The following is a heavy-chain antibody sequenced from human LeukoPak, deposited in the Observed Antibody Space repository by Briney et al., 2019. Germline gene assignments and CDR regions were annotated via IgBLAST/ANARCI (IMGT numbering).Heavy chain of an antibody. J-gene: IGHJ4*02. CDR2: ISYDGNKK. V-gene: IGHV3-30*04. CDR3: ASGPRFAIRLIVVVTKGHFDY. CDR1: GFTFSSYA. Sequence: GGSLRLSCAHSGFTFSSYAMHSVRQAPDRGREWVGAISYDGNKKYYADSVKGRYTIYRDNTKNTLYLHKNTLRAEDTAVYYGASGPRFAIRLIVVVTKGHFDYWGQGTLVTVSS. D-gene: IGHD3-22*01.